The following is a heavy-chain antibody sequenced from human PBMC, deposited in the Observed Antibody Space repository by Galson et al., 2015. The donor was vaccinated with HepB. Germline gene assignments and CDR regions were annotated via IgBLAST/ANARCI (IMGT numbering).Heavy chain of an antibody. CDR1: GFPFSTYG. D-gene: IGHD3-10*01. CDR3: AKFYGSGSYLGY. J-gene: IGHJ4*02. V-gene: IGHV3-30*02. Sequence: SLRLSCATSGFPFSTYGMHWVRQAPGKGLEWVAFIRDDGTNKYYADSVKGRFTISRDNTKDTLYLEMNSLRAEDTAVYFCAKFYGSGSYLGYWGQGTLVTVSS. CDR2: IRDDGTNK.